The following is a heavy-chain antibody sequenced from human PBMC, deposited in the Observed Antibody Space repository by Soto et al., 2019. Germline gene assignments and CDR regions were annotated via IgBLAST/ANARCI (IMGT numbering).Heavy chain of an antibody. D-gene: IGHD2-15*01. Sequence: ASVKVSCKVSGYTLTELSMHWVRQAPGKGLEWMGGFDPEDGETIYAQKFQGRVTMTEDTSTDTAYMELSSLRSEDTAVYYCATDMAEDCSGGSCYFLFDYWGQGTLVTVSS. CDR2: FDPEDGET. CDR1: GYTLTELS. V-gene: IGHV1-24*01. J-gene: IGHJ4*02. CDR3: ATDMAEDCSGGSCYFLFDY.